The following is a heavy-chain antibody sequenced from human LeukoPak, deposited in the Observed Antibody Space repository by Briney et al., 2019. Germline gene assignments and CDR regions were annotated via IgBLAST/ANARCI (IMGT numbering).Heavy chain of an antibody. CDR3: ARGGPIIVVVPAAPTNNWFDP. CDR1: GSTFTSYG. D-gene: IGHD2-2*01. Sequence: ASVKVSSKASGSTFTSYGISWVRPAPGQGLEWMGWISAYNGNTNYAQKLQGRVTMTTDTSTSTAYMELRSLRSDDTAVYYCARGGPIIVVVPAAPTNNWFDPWGQGTLVTVSS. CDR2: ISAYNGNT. J-gene: IGHJ5*02. V-gene: IGHV1-18*04.